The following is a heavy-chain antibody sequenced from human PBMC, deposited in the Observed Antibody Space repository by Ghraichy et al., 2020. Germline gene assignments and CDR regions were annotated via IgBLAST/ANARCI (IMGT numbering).Heavy chain of an antibody. Sequence: SETLSLTCTVSGGSISSGGYYWSWIRQHPGKGLEWIGYIYYSGSTYYNPSLKSRVTISVDTSKNQFSLKLSSVTAADTAVYYCARSTTVTTEYFDHWGQGTLVTVSS. V-gene: IGHV4-31*03. D-gene: IGHD4-17*01. CDR1: GGSISSGGYY. J-gene: IGHJ4*02. CDR2: IYYSGST. CDR3: ARSTTVTTEYFDH.